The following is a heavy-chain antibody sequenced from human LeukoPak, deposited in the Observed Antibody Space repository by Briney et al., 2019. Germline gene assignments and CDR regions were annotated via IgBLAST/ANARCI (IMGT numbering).Heavy chain of an antibody. CDR3: ARDHWEKATHTGFDY. V-gene: IGHV3-74*01. CDR1: GFTFSSYR. J-gene: IGHJ4*02. D-gene: IGHD5-24*01. CDR2: INSDGSST. Sequence: GGSLRLSCAASGFTFSSYRMHWVRQAPGKGLVWVSRINSDGSSTSYADSVKGRFTISRDNAKNTLYLQMNSLRAEDTAVYYCARDHWEKATHTGFDYWGQGTLVTVSS.